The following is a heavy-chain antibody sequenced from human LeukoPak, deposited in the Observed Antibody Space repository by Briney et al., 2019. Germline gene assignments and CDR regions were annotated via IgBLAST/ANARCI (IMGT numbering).Heavy chain of an antibody. J-gene: IGHJ6*03. CDR3: AKTSLSDPSGHYYYMDV. CDR1: GLILSNYG. V-gene: IGHV3-30*02. CDR2: IRFDGTSE. Sequence: GGSLRLSCAASGLILSNYGIHWVRQGPGKGLEWVAFIRFDGTSEFYADSVKARFTISRDNSQNTVSLQLNNLRIEDTALYYCAKTSLSDPSGHYYYMDVWSKGTTVTVSS. D-gene: IGHD3-3*01.